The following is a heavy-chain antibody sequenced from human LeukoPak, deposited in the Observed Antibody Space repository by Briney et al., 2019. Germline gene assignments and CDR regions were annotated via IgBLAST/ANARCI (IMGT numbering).Heavy chain of an antibody. CDR1: GFTFSSYA. CDR3: ARALRVVPAAIGRAYYGMDV. V-gene: IGHV3-30-3*01. J-gene: IGHJ6*02. CDR2: ISYDGSNK. Sequence: GGSLRLSCAASGFTFSSYAMHWVRQAPGKGLEWVAVISYDGSNKYYADSVKGRFTISRDNSKNTLYLQMNSLRAEDTAVYYCARALRVVPAAIGRAYYGMDVWGQGTTVTVSS. D-gene: IGHD2-2*01.